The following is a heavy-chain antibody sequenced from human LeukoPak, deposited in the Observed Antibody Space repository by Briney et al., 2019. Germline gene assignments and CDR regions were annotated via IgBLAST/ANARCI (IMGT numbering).Heavy chain of an antibody. J-gene: IGHJ6*03. D-gene: IGHD6-13*01. V-gene: IGHV3-66*03. Sequence: GSLRLSCTVSGFTVSSNSMSWVRQAPGKGLEWVSFIYSDNTHYSDSVKGRFTISRDNSKNTLYLQMNSLRAEDTAVYYCARDGIAAAAGPSRYYYMDVWGKGTTVTVSS. CDR1: GFTVSSNS. CDR3: ARDGIAAAAGPSRYYYMDV. CDR2: IYSDNT.